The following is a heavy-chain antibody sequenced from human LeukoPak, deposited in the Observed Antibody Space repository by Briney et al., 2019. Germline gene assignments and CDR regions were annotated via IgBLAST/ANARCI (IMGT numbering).Heavy chain of an antibody. CDR1: GYTFTSYG. D-gene: IGHD2-2*01. V-gene: IGHV1-18*01. Sequence: GASVKVSCKASGYTFTSYGTSWLRQAPGQGLEWMGWISAYNGNTNYAQKLQGRVTMTTDTSTSTAYMELRSLRSDDTAVYYCARVRSRGSCGDYWGQGTLVTVSS. CDR3: ARVRSRGSCGDY. J-gene: IGHJ4*02. CDR2: ISAYNGNT.